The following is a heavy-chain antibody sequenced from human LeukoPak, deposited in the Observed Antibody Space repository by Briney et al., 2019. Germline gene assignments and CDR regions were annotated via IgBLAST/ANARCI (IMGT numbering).Heavy chain of an antibody. D-gene: IGHD6-13*01. J-gene: IGHJ2*01. Sequence: PSETLSLTCTVSGGSISNYYWSWIRQPPGRGLEWIGYIYNSGKTNYNPSLKSRVTISVDTSKNQFSLKLSSVTAADTAVYYCARVYYSSSYDYWYFDLWGRGTLVTVSS. CDR2: IYNSGKT. V-gene: IGHV4-59*01. CDR1: GGSISNYY. CDR3: ARVYYSSSYDYWYFDL.